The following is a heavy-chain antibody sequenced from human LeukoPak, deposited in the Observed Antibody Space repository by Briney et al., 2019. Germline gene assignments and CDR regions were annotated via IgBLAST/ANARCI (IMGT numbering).Heavy chain of an antibody. CDR3: ARVGVFGYCTRDSCHSPLDY. D-gene: IGHD2-15*01. CDR1: GGSIASSSNY. V-gene: IGHV4-39*07. Sequence: SQTLSLTCTVPGGSIASSSNYWVWIRQPPGKGLEWIGNIFYTGNTYYNPSLKSRVTISVDTSNNQFSLNLASVTAADTAVYYCARVGVFGYCTRDSCHSPLDYWGQGTLVTVSS. CDR2: IFYTGNT. J-gene: IGHJ4*02.